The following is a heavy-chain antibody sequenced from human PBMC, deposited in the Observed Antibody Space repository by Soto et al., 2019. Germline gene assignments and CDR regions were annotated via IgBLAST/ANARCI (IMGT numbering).Heavy chain of an antibody. Sequence: SLKCSCEGSGYRFTSYCISRVRQMPWKGLEWMGRIDPSDSYTNYSTSFQGHVTISVDKSSSTAYLQWSSLKDSDTAMYYCARRAHTYDYGMDVWRQGTTVTVSS. CDR1: GYRFTSYC. J-gene: IGHJ6*02. CDR3: ARRAHTYDYGMDV. CDR2: IDPSDSYT. V-gene: IGHV5-10-1*01.